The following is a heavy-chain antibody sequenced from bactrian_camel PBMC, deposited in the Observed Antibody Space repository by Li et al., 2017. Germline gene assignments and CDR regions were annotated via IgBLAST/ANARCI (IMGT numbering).Heavy chain of an antibody. V-gene: IGHV3S31*01. D-gene: IGHD6*01. Sequence: VQLVESGGGSVQAGGSLRLSCTVTGYPDSRYCMSWFRQRPGLEREGLGIFNEGGTTSYADSVKGRFTISRDNAKNTLYLSMNNLKPEDTAVYFCATDPSVWYVGGYNYWGQGTQVTVS. CDR3: ATDPSVWYVGGYNY. J-gene: IGHJ4*01. CDR2: FNEGGTT. CDR1: GYPDSRYC.